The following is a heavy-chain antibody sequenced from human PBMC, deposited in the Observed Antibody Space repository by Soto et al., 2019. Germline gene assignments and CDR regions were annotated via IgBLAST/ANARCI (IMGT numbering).Heavy chain of an antibody. CDR3: ARAANPSSAYCSGGSCHPYYYYYYYGMDV. CDR2: IYPGDSDT. Sequence: GESLKISCKGSGYSFTSYWIGWVRQMPGKGLEWMGIIYPGDSDTRYSPSFQGQVTISADKSISTAYLQWSSLKASDTAMYYCARAANPSSAYCSGGSCHPYYYYYYYGMDVWGQGTTVTVSS. V-gene: IGHV5-51*01. CDR1: GYSFTSYW. D-gene: IGHD2-15*01. J-gene: IGHJ6*02.